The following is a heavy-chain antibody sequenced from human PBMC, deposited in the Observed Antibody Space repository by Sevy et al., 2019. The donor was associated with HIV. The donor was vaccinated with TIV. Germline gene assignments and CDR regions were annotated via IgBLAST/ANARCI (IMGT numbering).Heavy chain of an antibody. D-gene: IGHD2-15*01. CDR1: GFTFDDYA. Sequence: GGSLRLSCAASGFTFDDYAMHWVRQAPGKGLEWVSGISWNSGSIGYADSVKGRFTISRDNAKNSLYLQMNSLRAEDTALYYCAKDMRYCSGGSCYNYGMDVWGQGTTVTVPS. V-gene: IGHV3-9*01. CDR3: AKDMRYCSGGSCYNYGMDV. CDR2: ISWNSGSI. J-gene: IGHJ6*02.